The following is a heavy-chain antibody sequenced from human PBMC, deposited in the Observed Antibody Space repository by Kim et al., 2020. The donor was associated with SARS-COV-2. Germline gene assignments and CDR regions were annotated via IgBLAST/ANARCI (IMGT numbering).Heavy chain of an antibody. D-gene: IGHD2-2*01. CDR1: GYTFTSYA. Sequence: ASVKVSCKASGYTFTSYAMHWVRQAPGQRLEWMGWINAGNGNTQYSQKFQGRVTITRDTSASTAYMELSSLRSEDTAVYYCARAPSIVVVPAAISGGSWLPDYWGQGTLVTVST. J-gene: IGHJ4*02. CDR2: INAGNGNT. CDR3: ARAPSIVVVPAAISGGSWLPDY. V-gene: IGHV1-3*01.